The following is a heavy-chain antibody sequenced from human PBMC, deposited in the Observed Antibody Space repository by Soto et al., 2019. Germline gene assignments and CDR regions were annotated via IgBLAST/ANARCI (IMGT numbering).Heavy chain of an antibody. CDR1: GGSISSYY. J-gene: IGHJ4*02. CDR3: GRRYGGNLDY. Sequence: LSETLSLTCTVSGGSISSYYWSWIRQPPGKGLEWIGYIYYSGSTNYNPSLKSRVTISVDTSKNQFSLKLSSATAADTPVYYCGRRYGGNLDYWGQGTLVTVSS. V-gene: IGHV4-59*08. CDR2: IYYSGST. D-gene: IGHD1-1*01.